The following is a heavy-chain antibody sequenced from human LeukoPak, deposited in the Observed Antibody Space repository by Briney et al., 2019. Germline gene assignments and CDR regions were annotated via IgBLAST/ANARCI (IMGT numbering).Heavy chain of an antibody. CDR2: INTDTGNP. Sequence: GASVKVSCKASGYTFISYPMTWVRQAPGQGLEWMGWINTDTGNPTYAQDFTGRFVFSLDTSVGSAYLQINSLEAEDTAVYYCARSRYCSGGRCYSDYWGQGTLVTVSP. V-gene: IGHV7-4-1*02. D-gene: IGHD2-15*01. J-gene: IGHJ4*02. CDR3: ARSRYCSGGRCYSDY. CDR1: GYTFISYP.